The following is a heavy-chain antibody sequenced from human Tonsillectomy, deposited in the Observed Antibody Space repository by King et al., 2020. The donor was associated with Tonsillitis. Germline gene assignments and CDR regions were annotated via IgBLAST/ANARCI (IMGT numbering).Heavy chain of an antibody. J-gene: IGHJ4*02. CDR2: ISAYNGNT. CDR1: GYTFTSYG. D-gene: IGHD3-22*01. CDR3: ARDPPYYYDSSGYYSGNY. V-gene: IGHV1-18*01. Sequence: VQLVQSGAEVKKPGASVKVSCKASGYTFTSYGISWVRQAPGQGLEWMGWISAYNGNTNYAQTLQGRVTMTTDTSTSTAYMELRSLRSDDTAVYYCARDPPYYYDSSGYYSGNYWGQGTLVTVSS.